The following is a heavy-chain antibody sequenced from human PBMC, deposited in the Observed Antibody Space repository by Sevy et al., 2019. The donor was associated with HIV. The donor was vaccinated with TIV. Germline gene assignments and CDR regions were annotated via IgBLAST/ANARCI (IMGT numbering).Heavy chain of an antibody. CDR2: IKQDGSEN. V-gene: IGHV3-7*04. Sequence: GGSLRLSCAASGFTFSNFWMSWVRQAPGKGLEFVANIKQDGSENFYADSVKGRFTISRDNAKNSLFLQMNNLRDEDTAVYYCARGLLLWFGESMINDAFDIWGQGTMVTVSS. D-gene: IGHD3-10*01. CDR3: ARGLLLWFGESMINDAFDI. CDR1: GFTFSNFW. J-gene: IGHJ3*02.